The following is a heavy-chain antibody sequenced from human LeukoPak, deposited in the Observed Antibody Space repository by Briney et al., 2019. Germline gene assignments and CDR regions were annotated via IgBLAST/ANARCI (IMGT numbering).Heavy chain of an antibody. J-gene: IGHJ5*02. D-gene: IGHD3-22*01. CDR3: ARDGYYDSSGYYKNWFDP. Sequence: ASVKVSCKASGGTFSSYAISWVRQAPGQGLEWMGGIIPIFGTANYAQKFQGRVTITADKSTSTAYMELSSLRSEDTAVYYCARDGYYDSSGYYKNWFDPWGQGTLVTVSS. CDR2: IIPIFGTA. V-gene: IGHV1-69*06. CDR1: GGTFSSYA.